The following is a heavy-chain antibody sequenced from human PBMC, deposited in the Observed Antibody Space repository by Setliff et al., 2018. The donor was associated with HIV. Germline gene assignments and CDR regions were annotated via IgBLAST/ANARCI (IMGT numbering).Heavy chain of an antibody. CDR3: ARKGTGDAFDI. V-gene: IGHV1-69*05. D-gene: IGHD1-1*01. Sequence: GASVKVSCKVSGGTFSSYAISWVRQAPGQGLEWMGGIIPIFGTANYAQKFQGRVTMTTDTSTSTAYMEVRSLRSDDTAVYYCARKGTGDAFDIWGQGTMVTVSS. J-gene: IGHJ3*02. CDR1: GGTFSSYA. CDR2: IIPIFGTA.